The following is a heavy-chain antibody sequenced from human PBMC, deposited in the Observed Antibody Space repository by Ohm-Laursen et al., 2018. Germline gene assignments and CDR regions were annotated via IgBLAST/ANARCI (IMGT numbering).Heavy chain of an antibody. CDR2: IYYSGST. V-gene: IGHV4-61*01. CDR3: ARTRARLGDWFDA. D-gene: IGHD6-6*01. CDR1: GGSVSSGSYY. Sequence: SDTLSLTCTVSGGSVSSGSYYWSWIRQTPGKGLEWIGYIYYSGSTNYNPSLKSRVTISVDTSRNQFSLKLSSVTAADTAVYYCARTRARLGDWFDAWGQGTLVTVSS. J-gene: IGHJ5*02.